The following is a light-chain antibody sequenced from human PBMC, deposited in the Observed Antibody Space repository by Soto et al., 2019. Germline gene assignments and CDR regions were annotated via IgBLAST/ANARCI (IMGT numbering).Light chain of an antibody. CDR3: SSYAGSNNLVV. Sequence: QSVLTQPPSASGSPGQSVTISCTGTSSDVGGYNYVSWYQQHPGKAPKLMIYEVNKRPSGVPDRFSGSKSGNTASLTVSGLQAEDEADYYCSSYAGSNNLVVFGGGTKVTVL. CDR1: SSDVGGYNY. V-gene: IGLV2-8*01. CDR2: EVN. J-gene: IGLJ2*01.